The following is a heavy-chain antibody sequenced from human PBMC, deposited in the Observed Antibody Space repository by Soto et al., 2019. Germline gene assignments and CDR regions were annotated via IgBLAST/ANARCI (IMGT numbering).Heavy chain of an antibody. CDR2: ISGSGGST. Sequence: EVQLLESGGGLVQPGGSLRLSCAASEFTFSSYAMSWVRQAPGKGLEWVSAISGSGGSTYYADSVKGRFTISRDNSKNTLSLQMNSLRAEDTAVYYCAKLGTYYFDSYFEYWGQGTVVSVSS. CDR1: EFTFSSYA. J-gene: IGHJ4*02. V-gene: IGHV3-23*01. CDR3: AKLGTYYFDSYFEY. D-gene: IGHD3-22*01.